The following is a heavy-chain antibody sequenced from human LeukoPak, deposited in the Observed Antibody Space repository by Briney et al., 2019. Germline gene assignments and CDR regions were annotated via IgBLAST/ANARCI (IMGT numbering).Heavy chain of an antibody. J-gene: IGHJ5*02. Sequence: ASVKVCCKASGYTFTGYYMHRVRQAPGQGLERMGWINPNSGGTNYAQRFQGRVTMTRDTSISTAYMELSRLRSDDTAVYYCARGTYDFWSGYYFGWFDPWGQGTLVTVSS. CDR2: INPNSGGT. CDR3: ARGTYDFWSGYYFGWFDP. D-gene: IGHD3-3*01. V-gene: IGHV1-2*02. CDR1: GYTFTGYY.